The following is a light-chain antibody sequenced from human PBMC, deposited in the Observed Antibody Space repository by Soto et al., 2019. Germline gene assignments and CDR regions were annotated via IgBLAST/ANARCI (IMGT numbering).Light chain of an antibody. V-gene: IGKV1-33*01. CDR1: QDISNY. J-gene: IGKJ3*01. CDR3: QQYDNLPII. CDR2: DAS. Sequence: DIQMTQSPSSLSASVGDRVTITCQASQDISNYLNWYQQKPGKAPKLLIYDASNLETGVPSRFSGSGSGTDFTFTISSLQPEDIATYYCQQYDNLPIIFGPGTKVDIK.